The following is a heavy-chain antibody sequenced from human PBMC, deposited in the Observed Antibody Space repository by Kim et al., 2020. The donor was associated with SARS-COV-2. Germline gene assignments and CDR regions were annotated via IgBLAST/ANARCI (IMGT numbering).Heavy chain of an antibody. V-gene: IGHV1-46*01. J-gene: IGHJ5*02. Sequence: ASVKVSCKASGYTFTSYYMHWVRQAPGQGLEWMGIINPSGGSTSYAQKFQGRVTMTRDTSTSTVYMELSSLRSEDTAVYYCARADGQDNWNDWITNWFDPWGQGTLVTVSS. D-gene: IGHD1-20*01. CDR3: ARADGQDNWNDWITNWFDP. CDR2: INPSGGST. CDR1: GYTFTSYY.